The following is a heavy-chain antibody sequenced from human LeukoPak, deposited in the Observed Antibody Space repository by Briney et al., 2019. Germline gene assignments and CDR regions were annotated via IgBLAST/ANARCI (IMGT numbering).Heavy chain of an antibody. CDR1: GGSFSDYH. CDR2: INHSGNS. Sequence: SETLSLTCGISGGSFSDYHWTWIRQPPRKGLEWIGEINHSGNSNYNPSLKSRVTISVDTSKNQFSLSLSSVTAADAAVYYCARTILVVPTSYFYFYHMDVWGKGTTVTVSS. D-gene: IGHD2-2*01. J-gene: IGHJ6*03. V-gene: IGHV4-34*01. CDR3: ARTILVVPTSYFYFYHMDV.